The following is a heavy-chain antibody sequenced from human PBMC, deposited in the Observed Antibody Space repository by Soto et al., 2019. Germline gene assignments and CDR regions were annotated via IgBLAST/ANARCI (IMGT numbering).Heavy chain of an antibody. CDR1: GGSISTGVWY. CDR2: IYYRGPT. Sequence: QVQLQESGPGLVKPSQTLSLPCSVSGGSISTGVWYWSWVREHPGKGLEWIGDIYYRGPTSSNPSLGSLVTISRDTPEIQVALKVNCVTAAATAVYYGARVSAGGTSWFDSWGQGVRVTVSS. J-gene: IGHJ5*01. V-gene: IGHV4-31*01. CDR3: ARVSAGGTSWFDS. D-gene: IGHD2-8*01.